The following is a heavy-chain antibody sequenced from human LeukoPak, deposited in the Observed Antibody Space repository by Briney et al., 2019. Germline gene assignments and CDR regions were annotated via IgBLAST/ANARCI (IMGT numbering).Heavy chain of an antibody. CDR2: IYHSGST. CDR1: GGSISSGGYY. CDR3: ARTWLGRYYYMDV. V-gene: IGHV4-30-2*01. D-gene: IGHD1-14*01. J-gene: IGHJ6*03. Sequence: SETLSLTCTVSGGSISSGGYYWSWIRQPPGKGLEWIGYIYHSGSTYYNPSLKSRVTISVDRSKNQFSLKLSSVTAADTAVYYCARTWLGRYYYMDVWGKGTTVTVSS.